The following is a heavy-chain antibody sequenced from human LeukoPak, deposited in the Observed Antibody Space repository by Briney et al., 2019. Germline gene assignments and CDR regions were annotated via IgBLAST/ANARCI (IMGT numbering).Heavy chain of an antibody. D-gene: IGHD6-13*01. CDR2: ISGSGDNT. Sequence: PGGSLRLSCAASGFTFSDYYMSWVRQAPGKGLEWVSTISGSGDNTHYADSVKGRFTISRDNAKNTLYLQMNSLRAEDTAVYYCAKDRRIAAAGTNYFDYWGQGTLVTVSS. J-gene: IGHJ4*02. CDR1: GFTFSDYY. CDR3: AKDRRIAAAGTNYFDY. V-gene: IGHV3-23*01.